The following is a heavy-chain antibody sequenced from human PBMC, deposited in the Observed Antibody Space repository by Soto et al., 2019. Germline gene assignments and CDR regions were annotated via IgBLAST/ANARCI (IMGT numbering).Heavy chain of an antibody. V-gene: IGHV3-33*01. CDR3: VRVLEKGRLLVGMDV. CDR1: GFIFSNYA. D-gene: IGHD2-8*02. CDR2: IWYDGSNE. Sequence: QVQLVESGGGVVQPGGSLRLSCAASGFIFSNYAIHWVRQAPGKGLEWVAVIWYDGSNENYADSVRGRFTVSRDNSKNTLFLQMNGLGAEDTAVYYCVRVLEKGRLLVGMDVWGQGTTVTVTS. J-gene: IGHJ6*02.